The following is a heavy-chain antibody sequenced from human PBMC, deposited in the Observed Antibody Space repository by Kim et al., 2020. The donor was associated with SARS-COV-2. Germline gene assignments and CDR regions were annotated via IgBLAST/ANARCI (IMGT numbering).Heavy chain of an antibody. Sequence: SETLSLTCTVSGASISTTSDYWGWVRQSPGKGLEWVGTISYRGNTYYNPSLKTRLTISVDTSNNQFSLKLNSVTAADTAVYYCAVSTGYYKGLDYWGQGTLVTVSS. D-gene: IGHD6-19*01. V-gene: IGHV4-39*01. J-gene: IGHJ4*02. CDR3: AVSTGYYKGLDY. CDR1: GASISTTSDY. CDR2: ISYRGNT.